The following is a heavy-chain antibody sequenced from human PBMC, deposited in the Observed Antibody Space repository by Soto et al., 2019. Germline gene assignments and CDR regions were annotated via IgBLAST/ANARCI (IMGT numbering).Heavy chain of an antibody. D-gene: IGHD6-13*01. CDR2: INHSGST. CDR3: ASSSWYVATNYYYYGMDV. Sequence: PSETLSLTCAVYGGSFSGYYWSWIRQPPGKGLEWIGEINHSGSTNYNPSLKSRVTISVDTSKSQFSLKLSSVTAADTAVYYCASSSWYVATNYYYYGMDVWGQGTTVTVSS. V-gene: IGHV4-34*01. CDR1: GGSFSGYY. J-gene: IGHJ6*02.